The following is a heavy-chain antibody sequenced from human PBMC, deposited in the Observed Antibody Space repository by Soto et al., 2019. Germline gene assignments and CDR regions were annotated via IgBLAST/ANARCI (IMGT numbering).Heavy chain of an antibody. Sequence: ASVKVSCKASGYSFSNYAIHWVRQAPGQKLEWMGWINGGTGYTKYSQNFQGRVTITRDTSASTAYMELSSLRSEDTAVYFCARAYFYDSRNFPPFYFDFWGQGTLVTVSS. J-gene: IGHJ4*02. V-gene: IGHV1-3*01. CDR1: GYSFSNYA. D-gene: IGHD3-22*01. CDR3: ARAYFYDSRNFPPFYFDF. CDR2: INGGTGYT.